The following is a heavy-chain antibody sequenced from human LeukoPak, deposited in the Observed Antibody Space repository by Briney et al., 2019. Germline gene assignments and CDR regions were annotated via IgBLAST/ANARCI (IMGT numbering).Heavy chain of an antibody. CDR2: ISAYNGNT. CDR3: AKAYSSSSHYDY. Sequence: ASVKVSYKASGYTFTSYGISWVRQAPGQGLEWMGWISAYNGNTNYAQKLQGRVTMTTDTSTSTAYMEPRSLRSDDTAVYYCAKAYSSSSHYDYWGQGTLVTVSS. V-gene: IGHV1-18*01. J-gene: IGHJ4*02. D-gene: IGHD6-6*01. CDR1: GYTFTSYG.